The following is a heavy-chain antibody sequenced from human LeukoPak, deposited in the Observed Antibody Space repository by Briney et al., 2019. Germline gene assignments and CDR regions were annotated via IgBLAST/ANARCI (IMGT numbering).Heavy chain of an antibody. J-gene: IGHJ6*02. CDR2: INSDGRST. Sequence: GGSLRLSCAASGFTFSSYWMHWVRQAPGKGLVWVSRINSDGRSTTYADSVKGRFTISRDNAKNTLYLQMNSLRDEDTAVYFCARDYGRSRDYGMDVWGQGTTVTVSS. V-gene: IGHV3-74*01. CDR1: GFTFSSYW. CDR3: ARDYGRSRDYGMDV. D-gene: IGHD3-10*01.